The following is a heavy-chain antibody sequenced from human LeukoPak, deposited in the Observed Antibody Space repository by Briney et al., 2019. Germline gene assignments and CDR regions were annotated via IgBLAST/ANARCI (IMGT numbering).Heavy chain of an antibody. CDR3: ARQGYSGHSQGAADY. V-gene: IGHV1-18*01. D-gene: IGHD4-23*01. CDR1: GYTFTSYG. CDR2: ISAYNGNT. J-gene: IGHJ4*02. Sequence: EASVKVSCKASGYTFTSYGISWVRQAPGQGLEWMGWISAYNGNTNYAQKLQGRVTMTTDTSTSTAHMELRSLRSDDTAVYYCARQGYSGHSQGAADYWGQGTLVTVSS.